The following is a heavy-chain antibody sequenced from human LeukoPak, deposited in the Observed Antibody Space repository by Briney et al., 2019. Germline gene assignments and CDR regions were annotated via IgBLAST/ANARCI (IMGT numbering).Heavy chain of an antibody. D-gene: IGHD3-22*01. V-gene: IGHV4-39*01. J-gene: IGHJ4*02. CDR1: GGSISSGNYL. CDR2: ISYSGNT. CDR3: ARLQYYDSRGYLYGFDF. Sequence: SETLSLTCTVSGGSISSGNYLWGWIRQPPGKGLEWIGSISYSGNTYYNPSLKSRVTISVDTSKNQFSLKLSSVTAADTAVFYCARLQYYDSRGYLYGFDFWGQGTLVTVSS.